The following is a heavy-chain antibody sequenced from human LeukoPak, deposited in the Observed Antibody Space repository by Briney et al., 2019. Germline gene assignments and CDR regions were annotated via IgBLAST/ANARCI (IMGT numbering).Heavy chain of an antibody. Sequence: GGSLRLSCTVSGFTVSSNSMSWVRQAPGKGLEWVSFIYSDNTHYSDSVKGRFTISRDNSKNTVYLQMNSLRAEDTAVYYCARSVHIGYHDYWGQGTLVTVSS. CDR2: IYSDNT. CDR3: ARSVHIGYHDY. CDR1: GFTVSSNS. V-gene: IGHV3-66*03. D-gene: IGHD2-21*01. J-gene: IGHJ4*02.